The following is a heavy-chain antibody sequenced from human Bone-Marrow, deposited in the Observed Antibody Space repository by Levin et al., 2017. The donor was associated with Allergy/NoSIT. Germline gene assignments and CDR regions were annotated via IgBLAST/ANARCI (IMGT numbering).Heavy chain of an antibody. Sequence: KISCKASGGTFSSYAISWVRQAPGQGLEWMGGIIPIFGTANYAQKFQGRVTITADKSTSTAYMELSSLRSEDTAVYYCAIRGRGLKYYYDSSGSFDYWGQGTLVTVSS. D-gene: IGHD3-22*01. CDR1: GGTFSSYA. CDR2: IIPIFGTA. V-gene: IGHV1-69*06. J-gene: IGHJ4*02. CDR3: AIRGRGLKYYYDSSGSFDY.